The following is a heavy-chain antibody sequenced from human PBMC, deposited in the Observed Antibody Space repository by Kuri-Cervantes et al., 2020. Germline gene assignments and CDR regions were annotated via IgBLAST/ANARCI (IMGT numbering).Heavy chain of an antibody. V-gene: IGHV3-7*02. CDR3: GVASVAGGEYFDY. J-gene: IGHJ4*02. CDR1: GFTISNYR. Sequence: GESLKISCEASGFTISNYRMSWVRQAPGRGLEWVANIKQDGSEKYYVDSVKGRFTISRDNAKNSLCLQMNSLRVEDMAVYYCGVASVAGGEYFDYWGQGTLVTVSS. CDR2: IKQDGSEK. D-gene: IGHD6-19*01.